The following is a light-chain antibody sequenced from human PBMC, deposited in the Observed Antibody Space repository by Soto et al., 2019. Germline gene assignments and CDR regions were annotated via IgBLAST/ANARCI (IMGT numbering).Light chain of an antibody. Sequence: AIQMAQSPSSLSASVGDRVTITCRASQGIRNDLAWYQQRPGKAPKLLIYAASHLQSGVPSRFSGSGSGTDFTLTITSLQPEDFAPYYCLQDYNYPRTFGQGTRVEIK. CDR2: AAS. CDR3: LQDYNYPRT. J-gene: IGKJ1*01. CDR1: QGIRND. V-gene: IGKV1-6*01.